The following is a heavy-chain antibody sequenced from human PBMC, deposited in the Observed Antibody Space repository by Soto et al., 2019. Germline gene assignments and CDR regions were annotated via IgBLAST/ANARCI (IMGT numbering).Heavy chain of an antibody. CDR2: VSHDGKNT. CDR3: ARGGRQWLVTSDFNY. V-gene: IGHV3-30*03. D-gene: IGHD6-19*01. CDR1: GFTFSDYA. J-gene: IGHJ4*02. Sequence: VQLVESGGGVVQPGRSLRLSCAASGFTFSDYAMHWVRQAPGKGLEWVAVVSHDGKNTHYADSVKGRFTISRDSSKNTVSLEMTGVRAEDTAVCYCARGGRQWLVTSDFNYWGQGALVTVSS.